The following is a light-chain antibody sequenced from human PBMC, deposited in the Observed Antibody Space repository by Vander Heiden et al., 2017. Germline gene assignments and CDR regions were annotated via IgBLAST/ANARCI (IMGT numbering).Light chain of an antibody. V-gene: IGLV3-21*02. CDR1: NIGSKS. CDR2: EDS. CDR3: QASDSSSDQVV. J-gene: IGLJ2*01. Sequence: SYVLTQPPSVSVAPGQTARITCGGNNIGSKSVHWYQQKPGQAPVLVVYEDSDRPSGIPERFSGSNSGNTDTLTISRVEAGDEADYYCQASDSSSDQVVFGGGTKLTVL.